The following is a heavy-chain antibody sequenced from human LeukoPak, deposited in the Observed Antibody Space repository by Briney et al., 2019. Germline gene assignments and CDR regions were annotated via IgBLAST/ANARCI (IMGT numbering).Heavy chain of an antibody. D-gene: IGHD6-13*01. V-gene: IGHV3-23*01. CDR3: AKDEEAAAGPITDAFDI. Sequence: PGGSLRLSCAASGFTFSSYAMSWVRQAPGKGLEWVSSISSSSSYIYYADSVKGRFTISRDNSKNTLYLQMNSLRAEDTAVYYCAKDEEAAAGPITDAFDIWGQGTMVTVSS. J-gene: IGHJ3*02. CDR2: ISSSSSYI. CDR1: GFTFSSYA.